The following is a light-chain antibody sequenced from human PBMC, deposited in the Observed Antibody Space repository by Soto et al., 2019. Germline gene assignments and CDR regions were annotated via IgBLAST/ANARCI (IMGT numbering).Light chain of an antibody. V-gene: IGKV3-20*01. Sequence: EIVLTQSPGTLSLSPGERTTLSCRASQSVRSTYLAWYQQRPGQAPRLLIYGATSRATGIPDRFQGSGSGTNFTLTISRLEPEDFAAYFCQQYGSTPLTFGQGTKV. J-gene: IGKJ1*01. CDR1: QSVRSTY. CDR3: QQYGSTPLT. CDR2: GAT.